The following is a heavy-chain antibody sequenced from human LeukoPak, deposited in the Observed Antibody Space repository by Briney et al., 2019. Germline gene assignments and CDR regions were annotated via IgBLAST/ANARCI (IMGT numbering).Heavy chain of an antibody. V-gene: IGHV3-66*01. Sequence: GGSLRLSCAASGFIFSENYMSWVRQAPGKGREWVSHGYRGGLTFYADPVKGRFPISRDNSKNPLYLQMSSLRAEDTAVYYCVRDRWPGLGDFWGPGTTVTVSS. CDR2: GYRGGLT. CDR3: VRDRWPGLGDF. J-gene: IGHJ6*02. CDR1: GFIFSENY. D-gene: IGHD6-19*01.